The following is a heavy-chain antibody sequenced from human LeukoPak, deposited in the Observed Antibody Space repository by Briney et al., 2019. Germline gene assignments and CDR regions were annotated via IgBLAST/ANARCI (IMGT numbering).Heavy chain of an antibody. CDR2: IHTSGST. J-gene: IGHJ5*02. V-gene: IGHV4-4*07. CDR1: GGSISTYY. D-gene: IGHD1-26*01. Sequence: PSETLSLTRTVSGGSISTYYWSWIRQPAGKGLEWIGRIHTSGSTNYNPSLKSRVTISVDKSKNQFSLKLSSVTAADTAVYYCARGLVGTTGEQNWFDPWGQGTLLTVSS. CDR3: ARGLVGTTGEQNWFDP.